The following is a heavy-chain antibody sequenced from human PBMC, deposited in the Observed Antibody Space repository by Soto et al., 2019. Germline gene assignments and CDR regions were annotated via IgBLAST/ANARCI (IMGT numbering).Heavy chain of an antibody. V-gene: IGHV4-30-4*01. CDR2: IFYSGTT. D-gene: IGHD1-1*01. CDR1: WDSISRADYY. Sequence: SEALFRTCTFSWDSISRADYYFSWICHTPGGGLEWIGHIFYSGTTYYNPSLKSRLTISVDTSKNHFSLRLTSVTAADTAVYYCARDLWVEPELYYYGMDVWGQGTTVTVSS. CDR3: ARDLWVEPELYYYGMDV. J-gene: IGHJ6*02.